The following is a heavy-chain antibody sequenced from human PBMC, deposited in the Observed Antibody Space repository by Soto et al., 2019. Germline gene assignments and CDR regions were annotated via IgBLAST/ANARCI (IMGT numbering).Heavy chain of an antibody. CDR1: GGSISSGGYY. D-gene: IGHD2-2*01. CDR2: IYYSGST. CDR3: AVGYCSSTSCYEGDWFDP. Sequence: QVQLQESGPGLVKPSQTLSLTCTVSGGSISSGGYYWSWIRQHPGKGLEWIGYIYYSGSTYYNPSLKGRVTISVDTSKNQFSLKLSSVTAADTAVYYCAVGYCSSTSCYEGDWFDPWGQGTLVTVSS. V-gene: IGHV4-31*03. J-gene: IGHJ5*02.